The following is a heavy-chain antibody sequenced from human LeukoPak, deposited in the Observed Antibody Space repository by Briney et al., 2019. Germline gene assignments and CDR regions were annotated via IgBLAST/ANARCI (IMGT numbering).Heavy chain of an antibody. CDR2: IYYSGST. CDR3: ASTYYYGSGSYLNWFDP. D-gene: IGHD3-10*01. Sequence: PSETLSLTCTVSGYSISSGYYWGWIRQPPGKGLEWIGYIYYSGSTNYNPSLKSRVTISVDTSKNQFSLKLSSVTAADTAVYYCASTYYYGSGSYLNWFDPWGQGTLVTVSS. CDR1: GYSISSGYY. V-gene: IGHV4-61*01. J-gene: IGHJ5*02.